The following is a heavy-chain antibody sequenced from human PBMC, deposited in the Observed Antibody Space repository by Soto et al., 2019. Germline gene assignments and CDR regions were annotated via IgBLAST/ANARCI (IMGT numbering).Heavy chain of an antibody. V-gene: IGHV4-30-4*01. CDR3: ARSKPYYDYVWGSYRPDPLDY. Sequence: QVQLQESGPGLVKPSQTLSLTCTVSGGSISSGDYYWSWIRQPPGKGLEWIGYIYYSGSTYYNPSLKSRVTISVDTSKNQFSLKLSSVTAADTAVYYCARSKPYYDYVWGSYRPDPLDYWGQGTLVTVSS. CDR2: IYYSGST. J-gene: IGHJ4*02. D-gene: IGHD3-16*02. CDR1: GGSISSGDYY.